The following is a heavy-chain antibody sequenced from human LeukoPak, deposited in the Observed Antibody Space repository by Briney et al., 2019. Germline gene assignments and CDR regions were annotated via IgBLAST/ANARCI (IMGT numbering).Heavy chain of an antibody. V-gene: IGHV4-34*01. Sequence: SETLSLTCAVYGGSFSGYYWSWIRQPPGKGLEWIGEINHSGSTNYNPSLKSRVTISVDTSKNQFSLKLSSVTAADTAVYYCAREDIVVVPAAMPLPRNWFDPWGQGTLVTVSS. J-gene: IGHJ5*02. CDR3: AREDIVVVPAAMPLPRNWFDP. D-gene: IGHD2-2*01. CDR1: GGSFSGYY. CDR2: INHSGST.